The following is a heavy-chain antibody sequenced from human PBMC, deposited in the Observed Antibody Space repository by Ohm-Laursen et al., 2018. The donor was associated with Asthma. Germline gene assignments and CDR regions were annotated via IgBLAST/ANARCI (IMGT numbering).Heavy chain of an antibody. D-gene: IGHD3-16*02. CDR3: ARVYYSVIPGRFNP. CDR2: IKQDGIEK. V-gene: IGHV3-7*01. Sequence: LRLSCAASTFTFSNHWMNWVRQAPGKGLEWVANIKQDGIEKYYVDSVKGRFTISRDNANNSLYLQMNSLRAEDTAVYYCARVYYSVIPGRFNPWGQGTLVTVSS. J-gene: IGHJ5*02. CDR1: TFTFSNHW.